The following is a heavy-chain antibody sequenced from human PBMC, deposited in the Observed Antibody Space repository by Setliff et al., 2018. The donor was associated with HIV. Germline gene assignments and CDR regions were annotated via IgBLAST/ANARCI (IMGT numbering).Heavy chain of an antibody. V-gene: IGHV1-58*02. CDR2: IVAGSGNI. D-gene: IGHD6-6*01. J-gene: IGHJ6*03. CDR3: AADLIIAGRLDYYYMDV. Sequence: SVKVSCKASGFTFISSAMQWVRQARGQRLEWIGWIVAGSGNINYAQKFQERVSITRDMSTSSAYMELSNLRSEDTAVYYCAADLIIAGRLDYYYMDVWGKGTTVTVSS. CDR1: GFTFISSA.